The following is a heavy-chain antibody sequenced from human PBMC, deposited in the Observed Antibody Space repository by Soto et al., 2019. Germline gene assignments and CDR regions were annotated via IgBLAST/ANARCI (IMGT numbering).Heavy chain of an antibody. J-gene: IGHJ4*02. V-gene: IGHV4-61*01. Sequence: QVQLQESGPGLVKPSETLSLTCTVSGGSVSSGSYYWSWIRQPPGKGLEWIGYIYYSGSTNYNPSLKIRVTISVDTSKNQFSLKLSSVTAADTAVYYCARGGGDYWGQGTLVTVSS. CDR3: ARGGGDY. CDR1: GGSVSSGSYY. D-gene: IGHD3-16*01. CDR2: IYYSGST.